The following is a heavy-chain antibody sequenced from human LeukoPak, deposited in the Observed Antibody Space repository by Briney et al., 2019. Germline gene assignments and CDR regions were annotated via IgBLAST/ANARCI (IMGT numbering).Heavy chain of an antibody. CDR3: AKDLRVPAAFNWFDP. CDR1: GFTFSSYA. V-gene: IGHV3-30-3*01. Sequence: VGSLRLSCAASGFTFSSYAMHWVRQAPGKGLECVAVISYDGSNKYYADSVKGRFTISRDISKNTLYLQMNSLRAEDTAVYYCAKDLRVPAAFNWFDPWGQGTLVTVSS. CDR2: ISYDGSNK. D-gene: IGHD2-2*01. J-gene: IGHJ5*02.